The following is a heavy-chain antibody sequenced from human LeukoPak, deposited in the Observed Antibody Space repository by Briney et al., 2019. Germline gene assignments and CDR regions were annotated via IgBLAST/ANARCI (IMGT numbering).Heavy chain of an antibody. CDR2: INHSGST. Sequence: SETLSLTCAVYGGSFSGYYWSWIRQPPGKGLEWIGEINHSGSTNYNPSLKSRVTMSVDTSKNQFSLKLSSVTAADPAVYYCAREGTVVTRYYYYYMGVWGKGTTVTVSS. V-gene: IGHV4-34*01. D-gene: IGHD4-23*01. CDR1: GGSFSGYY. CDR3: AREGTVVTRYYYYYMGV. J-gene: IGHJ6*03.